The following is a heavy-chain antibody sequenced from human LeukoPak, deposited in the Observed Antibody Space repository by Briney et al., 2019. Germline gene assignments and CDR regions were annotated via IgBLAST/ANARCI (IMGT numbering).Heavy chain of an antibody. CDR1: GYTFTSYG. Sequence: ASVKVSCKASGYTFTSYGISWVRQAPGQGLEWMGWISAYNGNTNYAQKLQGRVTMTTDTSTSTAYMELRSLRSDDTAVYYCARDKKVITSKVWFAPWGQGTLVTVSS. CDR3: ARDKKVITSKVWFAP. V-gene: IGHV1-18*01. D-gene: IGHD3-22*01. J-gene: IGHJ5*02. CDR2: ISAYNGNT.